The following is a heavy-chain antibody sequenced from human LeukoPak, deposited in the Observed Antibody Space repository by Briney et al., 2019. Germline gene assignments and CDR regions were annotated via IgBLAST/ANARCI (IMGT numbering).Heavy chain of an antibody. J-gene: IGHJ4*02. V-gene: IGHV3-7*03. CDR2: IKQDGSEK. D-gene: IGHD1-1*01. CDR3: AKTGTPWYYFDY. CDR1: GFTFSSYW. Sequence: PGGSLRLSCAASGFTFSSYWMSWVHQAPGKGLEWVANIKQDGSEKYYVDSVKGRFTISRDNAKNSLYLQMNSLRAEDTAVYYCAKTGTPWYYFDYWGQGTLVTVSS.